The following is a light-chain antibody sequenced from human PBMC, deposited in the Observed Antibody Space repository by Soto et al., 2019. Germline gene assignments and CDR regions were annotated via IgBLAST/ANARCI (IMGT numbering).Light chain of an antibody. CDR3: QQYGGSRWT. J-gene: IGKJ1*01. CDR2: GAS. V-gene: IGKV3-20*01. Sequence: EIVLTQSPGTLSLSPGERATLSCRASQSVSSTYLAWYQQKPGQAPRLLIYGASNSATGIPDGFSGSGSGTDFTLTISRLEPEDFAVYYCQQYGGSRWTFGQGTRVDI. CDR1: QSVSSTY.